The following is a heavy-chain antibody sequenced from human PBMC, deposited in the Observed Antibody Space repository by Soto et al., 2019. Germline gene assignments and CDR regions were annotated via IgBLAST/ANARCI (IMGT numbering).Heavy chain of an antibody. CDR2: IIPIFGSA. D-gene: IGHD3-16*02. CDR1: GATFSSYT. CDR3: ARAPVTGNRPYYYYGMDV. V-gene: IGHV1-69*06. Sequence: QVQLVQSGAEVKKPGSSVKVSCKASGATFSSYTISWVRQAPGQGLEWMGGIIPIFGSANYAQKFQGRVTINADKSTTTAYMEVSSLRSEDTAVYYCARAPVTGNRPYYYYGMDVWGQGTTVTVSS. J-gene: IGHJ6*02.